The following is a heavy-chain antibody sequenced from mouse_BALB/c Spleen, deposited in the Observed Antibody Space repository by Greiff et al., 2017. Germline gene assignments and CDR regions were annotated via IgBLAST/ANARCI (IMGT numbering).Heavy chain of an antibody. D-gene: IGHD2-10*02. CDR1: GYTFTSYV. CDR2: INPYNDCT. J-gene: IGHJ2*01. CDR3: GREGYGNYPLDY. V-gene: IGHV1-14*01. Sequence: QLQQSGPELVKPGASVKMSCKASGYTFTSYVMHWVKQKPGQGLEWIGYINPYNDCTKYNEKFKGQATLTSDKSSNTSYLELSSLTSEDAAVYYGGREGYGNYPLDYWGQGTTLTVSS.